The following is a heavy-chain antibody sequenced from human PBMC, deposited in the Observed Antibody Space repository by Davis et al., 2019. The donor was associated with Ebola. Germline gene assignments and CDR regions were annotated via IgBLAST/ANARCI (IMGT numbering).Heavy chain of an antibody. Sequence: GESLKISCAASGFTFSSYWMSWVRQAPGKGLEWVANIKQDGSEKYYVDSVKGRFTISRDNAKNSLYLQMNSLRAEDTAVYYCAREGGAGPIAVAGWYFDLWGRGTLVTVSS. D-gene: IGHD6-19*01. CDR2: IKQDGSEK. J-gene: IGHJ2*01. V-gene: IGHV3-7*01. CDR3: AREGGAGPIAVAGWYFDL. CDR1: GFTFSSYW.